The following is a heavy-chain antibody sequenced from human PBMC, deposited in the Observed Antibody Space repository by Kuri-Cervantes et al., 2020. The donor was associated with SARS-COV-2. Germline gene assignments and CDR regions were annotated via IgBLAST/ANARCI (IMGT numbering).Heavy chain of an antibody. CDR3: ARGMQQWPFDY. CDR1: GGSISRGGYY. CDR2: IYYSGGT. Sequence: SETLSLTCTVSGGSISRGGYYWSWTRQHPENGLEWIGYIYYSGGTYYNPSLKRRVSMSVDTSKSQFSLNLRPVTAADTAVYYCARGMQQWPFDYWGQGTLVTVSS. D-gene: IGHD6-19*01. V-gene: IGHV4-31*03. J-gene: IGHJ4*02.